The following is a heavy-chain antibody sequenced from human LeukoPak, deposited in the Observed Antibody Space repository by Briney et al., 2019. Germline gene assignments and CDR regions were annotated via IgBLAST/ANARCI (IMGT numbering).Heavy chain of an antibody. CDR1: EFIFGAYW. D-gene: IGHD1-26*01. CDR2: IGADGRST. Sequence: GGSLRLSCAASEFIFGAYWMTWVRQTPGKGLEWVSAIGADGRSTDYADSVKGRFTISRDISKNTLFLQMNSLRAEDTALYYCTTRVGGTPDHWGLGTLVTVSS. CDR3: TTRVGGTPDH. V-gene: IGHV3-23*01. J-gene: IGHJ5*02.